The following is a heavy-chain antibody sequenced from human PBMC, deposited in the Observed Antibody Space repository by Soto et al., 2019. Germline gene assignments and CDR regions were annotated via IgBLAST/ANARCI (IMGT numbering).Heavy chain of an antibody. CDR3: ARDRVATIFNNWFDP. D-gene: IGHD5-12*01. Sequence: SETLSLTCAVYGGSFSGYYWSWIRQPPGKGLEWIGEINHSGSTNYNPSLKSRVTISVDTSKNQFSLKLSSVTAADTAVYYCARDRVATIFNNWFDPWGQGTLVTVSS. CDR1: GGSFSGYY. J-gene: IGHJ5*02. V-gene: IGHV4-34*01. CDR2: INHSGST.